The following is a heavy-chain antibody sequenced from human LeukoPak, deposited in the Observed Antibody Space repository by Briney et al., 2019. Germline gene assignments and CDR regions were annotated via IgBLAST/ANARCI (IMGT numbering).Heavy chain of an antibody. J-gene: IGHJ6*03. CDR1: GGSFNGYY. Sequence: SETLSLTCAVYGGSFNGYYWSWIRQPPGQGLEWMGEINHSGSTNYNPSLKSRVTISVDTSKNQFSLKLSSVTAADTAVYYCARRVGRWFGERAYYYNYMDVWGQGTLVTASS. D-gene: IGHD3-10*01. CDR3: ARRVGRWFGERAYYYNYMDV. V-gene: IGHV4-34*01. CDR2: INHSGST.